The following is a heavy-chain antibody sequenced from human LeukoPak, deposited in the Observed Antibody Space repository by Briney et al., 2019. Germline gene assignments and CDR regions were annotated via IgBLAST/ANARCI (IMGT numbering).Heavy chain of an antibody. Sequence: SETLSLTCTVSGGSISSSNYYWGWIRQPPGKGLEWIGSIYYSGTTYYNPSLKNRVTISVAPSKNQFSLKFSSVTAADTAVYSCARHPIRLASLDFWGQGTQVTVSS. J-gene: IGHJ4*02. CDR1: GGSISSSNYY. V-gene: IGHV4-39*01. CDR2: IYYSGTT. CDR3: ARHPIRLASLDF.